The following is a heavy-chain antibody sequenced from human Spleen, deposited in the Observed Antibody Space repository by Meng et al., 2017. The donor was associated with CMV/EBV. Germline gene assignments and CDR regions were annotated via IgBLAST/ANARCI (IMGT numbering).Heavy chain of an antibody. D-gene: IGHD6-13*01. CDR1: GFSFDTYW. V-gene: IGHV3-7*01. CDR2: IKEDGGEK. J-gene: IGHJ6*02. CDR3: AREEGILEPFYGMDV. Sequence: GGSLRLSCAASGFSFDTYWMSWVRQAPGKGLEWVANIKEDGGEKYYVDSVKGRFTIFRDNAKNSLYLQMNSLRADDTAVYYCAREEGILEPFYGMDVWGQGTTV.